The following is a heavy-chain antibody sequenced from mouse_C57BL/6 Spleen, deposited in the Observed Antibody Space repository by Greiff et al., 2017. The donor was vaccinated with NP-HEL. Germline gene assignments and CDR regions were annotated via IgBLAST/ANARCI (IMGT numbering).Heavy chain of an antibody. Sequence: QVQLKESGPGLVQPSQSLSITCTVSGFSLTSYGVHWVRQSPGKGLEWLGVIWSGGSTDYNAAFISRLSISKDNSKSQVFFKMNSLQADDTAIYYCASPYYYGRNPPWYFDVWGTGTTVTVSS. J-gene: IGHJ1*03. CDR1: GFSLTSYG. CDR2: IWSGGST. V-gene: IGHV2-2*01. D-gene: IGHD1-1*01. CDR3: ASPYYYGRNPPWYFDV.